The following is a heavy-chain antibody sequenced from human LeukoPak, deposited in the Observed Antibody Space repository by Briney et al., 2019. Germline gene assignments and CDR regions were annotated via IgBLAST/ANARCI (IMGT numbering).Heavy chain of an antibody. J-gene: IGHJ4*02. CDR1: GGSISSGAYY. CDR3: AREVHWNSVTLFFDY. Sequence: SETLSLTCTVSGGSISSGAYYWSWIRQHPGKGLEWIGYIYYSGTTYHNPSLKSRVTISVDTSKNQFSLNLSSVTAADTAVYYCAREVHWNSVTLFFDYWGQGTLVTVSS. V-gene: IGHV4-31*03. CDR2: IYYSGTT. D-gene: IGHD1-7*01.